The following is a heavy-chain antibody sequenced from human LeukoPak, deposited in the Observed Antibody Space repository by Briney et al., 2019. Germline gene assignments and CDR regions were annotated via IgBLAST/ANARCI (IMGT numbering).Heavy chain of an antibody. CDR3: AKDLLELLWFDVPPN. Sequence: GGSLRLSCAASGFTFSSYGMHWVRQAPGKVLEWVAFIRYDGSNKYYADSVKGRFTISRDNSKNTLYLQMNSLRAEDTAVYYCAKDLLELLWFDVPPNWGQGTLVTVSS. J-gene: IGHJ4*02. CDR2: IRYDGSNK. CDR1: GFTFSSYG. V-gene: IGHV3-30*02. D-gene: IGHD3-10*01.